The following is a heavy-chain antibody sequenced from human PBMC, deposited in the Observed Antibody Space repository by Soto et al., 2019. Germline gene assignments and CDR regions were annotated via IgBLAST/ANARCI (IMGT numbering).Heavy chain of an antibody. CDR3: ARELRVLEWLYEPDYYYYYGMDV. Sequence: QVQLVQSGAEVKKPGASVKVSCKASGYTFTSYGISWVRQAPGQGLEWMGWISAYNGNTNYAQKLQGRVTMTTDTSTRKAYIELRSLGSDDTAVYYCARELRVLEWLYEPDYYYYYGMDVWGQGTTVTVSS. J-gene: IGHJ6*02. CDR1: GYTFTSYG. D-gene: IGHD3-3*01. CDR2: ISAYNGNT. V-gene: IGHV1-18*01.